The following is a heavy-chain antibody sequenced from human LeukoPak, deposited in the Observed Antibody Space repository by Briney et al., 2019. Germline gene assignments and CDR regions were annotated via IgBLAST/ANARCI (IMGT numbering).Heavy chain of an antibody. V-gene: IGHV4-30-2*01. D-gene: IGHD6-19*01. CDR2: IYHSGTT. CDR3: ARDSGPRFDY. J-gene: IGHJ4*02. Sequence: SETLSLTCAVSGGPISIGGYSWSWIRQPPGKGLEWIGYIYHSGTTYYNPSLKSRVTISVDTSKNQFSLKVSSVTAADTAVYYCARDSGPRFDYWGQGTLVTVSS. CDR1: GGPISIGGYS.